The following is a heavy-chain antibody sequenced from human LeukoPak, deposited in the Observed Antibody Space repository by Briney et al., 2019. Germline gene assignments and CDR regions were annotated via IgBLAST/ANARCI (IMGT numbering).Heavy chain of an antibody. J-gene: IGHJ4*02. CDR1: GFTFSSYA. D-gene: IGHD1-1*01. CDR2: ISSNGGST. Sequence: GGSLRLSCAASGFTFSSYAMHWVRQAPGKGLEYVSVISSNGGSTYHANSVKGRFTISRDNSKNSLYLQMNSLRAEDTAVYYCARDMTQTKKFDYWGQGTLVTVSS. V-gene: IGHV3-64*01. CDR3: ARDMTQTKKFDY.